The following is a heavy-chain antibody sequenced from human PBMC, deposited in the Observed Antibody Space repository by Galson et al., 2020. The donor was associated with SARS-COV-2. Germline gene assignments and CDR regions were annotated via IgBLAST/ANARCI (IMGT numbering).Heavy chain of an antibody. Sequence: GGSLRLSCEASGFTFTNYAMSWVRQAPGKGLEWVSAISGTGNTYYADSVKGRFTISRDDSKNTLYLQLNSLRAEDTGIYYCAKDATLIVVVTNYFDYWGQGTLVTVSS. D-gene: IGHD3-22*01. CDR3: AKDATLIVVVTNYFDY. CDR2: ISGTGNT. CDR1: GFTFTNYA. V-gene: IGHV3-23*01. J-gene: IGHJ4*02.